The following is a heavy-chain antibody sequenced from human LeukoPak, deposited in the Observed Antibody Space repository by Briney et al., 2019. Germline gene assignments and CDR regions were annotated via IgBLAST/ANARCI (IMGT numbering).Heavy chain of an antibody. CDR1: VPTFTSYA. Sequence: VASVKVSCKASVPTFTSYAINWVRQAPGQGLEWMGGFIPIFGSPTYAQNFQGRVTFTTDESRYTAYMELINLKSDDTAVYSCAGFFYDSSGDAFDIWGQGTMVTVSS. D-gene: IGHD3-22*01. J-gene: IGHJ3*02. CDR2: FIPIFGSP. V-gene: IGHV1-69*05. CDR3: AGFFYDSSGDAFDI.